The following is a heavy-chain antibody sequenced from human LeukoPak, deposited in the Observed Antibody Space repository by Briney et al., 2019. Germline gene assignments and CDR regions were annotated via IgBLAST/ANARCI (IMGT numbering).Heavy chain of an antibody. CDR3: AKGTQLEIYYLYHYMDV. J-gene: IGHJ6*03. Sequence: GGSLRPSCAASGFTFSNYAMSWVRQAPGKGLEWVSAISGSGGSTYYADSVKGRFTISRDNSKNKLYLQMSSLRAEDTAVYYCAKGTQLEIYYLYHYMDVWGKGTTVTVSS. CDR1: GFTFSNYA. V-gene: IGHV3-23*01. CDR2: ISGSGGST. D-gene: IGHD1-1*01.